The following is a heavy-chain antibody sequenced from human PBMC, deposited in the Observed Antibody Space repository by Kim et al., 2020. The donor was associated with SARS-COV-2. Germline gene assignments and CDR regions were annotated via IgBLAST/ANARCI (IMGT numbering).Heavy chain of an antibody. CDR3: AREGSGKYTSSWWNAFEI. J-gene: IGHJ3*02. V-gene: IGHV6-1*01. Sequence: SQTLSLTCAISGDSVSSIYAAWNWIRQTPSRGLEWLGRTYYRSKWYYDYAVSVKSRITINPDTSKNQFSLQLNSVTPEDTAVYYCAREGSGKYTSSWWNAFEIWGQGTMVTVSS. CDR1: GDSVSSIYAA. D-gene: IGHD6-13*01. CDR2: TYYRSKWYY.